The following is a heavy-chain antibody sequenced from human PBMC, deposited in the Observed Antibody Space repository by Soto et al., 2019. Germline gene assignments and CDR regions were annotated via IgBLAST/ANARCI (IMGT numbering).Heavy chain of an antibody. CDR1: GFTFSSYG. J-gene: IGHJ5*02. V-gene: IGHV3-33*01. CDR3: ARDWRSSNGEQVDWFDP. Sequence: QVQLVESGGGVVQPGRSLRLSCAAPGFTFSSYGMHWVRQAPGKGLEWVAVIWYDGSNKYYADSVKGRFTISRDNSKNTLYLQMNSLRAEDTAVYYCARDWRSSNGEQVDWFDPWGQGTLVTVSS. D-gene: IGHD4-17*01. CDR2: IWYDGSNK.